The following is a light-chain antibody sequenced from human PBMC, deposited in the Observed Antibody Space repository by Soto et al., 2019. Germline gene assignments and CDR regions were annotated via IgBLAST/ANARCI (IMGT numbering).Light chain of an antibody. CDR2: GAS. V-gene: IGKV3D-7*01. Sequence: PGERVTLSCRASQSVSSSYLTWYQQKPGQAPRLLIYGASTRATGIPARFSGSGSGTDFTLTISSLQPEDFAVYYCQQDYNLPWTFGHGTKVDIK. CDR1: QSVSSSY. J-gene: IGKJ1*01. CDR3: QQDYNLPWT.